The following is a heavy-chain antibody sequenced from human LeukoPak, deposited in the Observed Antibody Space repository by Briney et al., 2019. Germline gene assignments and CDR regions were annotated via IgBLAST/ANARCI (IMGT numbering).Heavy chain of an antibody. CDR3: ARDRNYPQYGIDV. V-gene: IGHV4-34*01. J-gene: IGHJ6*02. Sequence: SETLSLTCAVYGGSFSGYYWSWIRQPPGKGLEWIGEINHSGSTNYNPSLKSRVTISVDTSKNQFSLKLSSVTAADTAVYYCARDRNYPQYGIDVWGQGTTVTVSS. CDR1: GGSFSGYY. D-gene: IGHD4-4*01. CDR2: INHSGST.